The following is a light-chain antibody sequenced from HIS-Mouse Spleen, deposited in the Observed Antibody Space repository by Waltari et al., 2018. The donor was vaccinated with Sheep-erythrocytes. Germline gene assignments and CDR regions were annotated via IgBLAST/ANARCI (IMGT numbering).Light chain of an antibody. CDR2: EGS. Sequence: QSALTQPASVSGSPGQSITISSTVTSSDVGSYNLVSWYQQHPGKAPKLMIYEGSKRPSGVSNRFSGSKSGNTASLTISGLQAEDEADYYCCSYAGSSTPWVFGGGTKL. V-gene: IGLV2-23*01. CDR1: SSDVGSYNL. J-gene: IGLJ3*02. CDR3: CSYAGSSTPWV.